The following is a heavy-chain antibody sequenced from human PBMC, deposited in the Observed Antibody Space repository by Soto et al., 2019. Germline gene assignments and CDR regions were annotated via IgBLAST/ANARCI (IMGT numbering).Heavy chain of an antibody. CDR1: GGSISSGGYY. V-gene: IGHV4-31*03. Sequence: PSETLSLTCTVSGGSISSGGYYWSWIRQHPGKGLECIGYIYYSGSTNYHPSLKSRVTISVDTSKNQFSLKLSSVTAADTAVYYCATNGGYYDSSGPKYFQYWGQGTLVTVSS. CDR2: IYYSGST. CDR3: ATNGGYYDSSGPKYFQY. J-gene: IGHJ1*01. D-gene: IGHD3-22*01.